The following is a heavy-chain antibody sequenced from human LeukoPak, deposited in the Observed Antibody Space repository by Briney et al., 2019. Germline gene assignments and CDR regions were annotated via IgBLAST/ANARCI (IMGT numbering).Heavy chain of an antibody. J-gene: IGHJ5*02. D-gene: IGHD6-13*01. CDR3: ARGPRYSSSWSLGGWFDP. CDR1: GGSFSGYY. V-gene: IGHV4-34*01. Sequence: SETLSLTCAVYGGSFSGYYWSWIRQPPGKGLEWIGEINHSGSTNYNPSLKSRVTLSVDTSKNQFSLKLSSVTAADTAVYYCARGPRYSSSWSLGGWFDPWGQGTLVTVSS. CDR2: INHSGST.